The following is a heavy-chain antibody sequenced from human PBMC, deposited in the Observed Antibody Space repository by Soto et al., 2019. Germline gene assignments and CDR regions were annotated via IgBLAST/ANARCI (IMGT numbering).Heavy chain of an antibody. CDR2: IYHGGTT. CDR3: ARVHVMVVAGSTFDY. Sequence: PSETLSLTCAVSGYSLSSGSYLGWILQPPGKGPEWIASIYHGGTTFYNPSLKSRVTISLDTSKNHYSLKLRSVTAADTAVYYCARVHVMVVAGSTFDYWGPGTLVTVSS. V-gene: IGHV4-38-2*01. D-gene: IGHD6-19*01. CDR1: GYSLSSGSY. J-gene: IGHJ4*01.